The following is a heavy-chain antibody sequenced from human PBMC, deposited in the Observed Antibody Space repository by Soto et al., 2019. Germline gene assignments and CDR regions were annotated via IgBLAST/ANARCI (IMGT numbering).Heavy chain of an antibody. J-gene: IGHJ4*02. D-gene: IGHD6-19*01. Sequence: VQLVESGGGVVQPGRSLRLSCAASGFTFSSYGMHWVRQAPGKGLEWVAVIWYDGSNKYYADSVKGRFTISRDNSKNTLYLQMNSLRAEDTAVYYCARARVAVAGCFDYWGQGTLVTVSS. CDR2: IWYDGSNK. CDR3: ARARVAVAGCFDY. CDR1: GFTFSSYG. V-gene: IGHV3-33*01.